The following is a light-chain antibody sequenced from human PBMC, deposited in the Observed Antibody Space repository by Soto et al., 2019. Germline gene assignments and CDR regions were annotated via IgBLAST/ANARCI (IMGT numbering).Light chain of an antibody. CDR2: EGT. CDR1: SSDVGRYNL. V-gene: IGLV2-23*03. CDR3: CSYAGSDTFVI. J-gene: IGLJ2*01. Sequence: QSVLTQPASVSGSPGQPITISCTGTSSDVGRYNLVSWYQQHPGKAPKLMIYEGTKRPSGVSNRFSGSKSGATASLTISGLQAEDEADYYCCSYAGSDTFVIFGGGTKFTVL.